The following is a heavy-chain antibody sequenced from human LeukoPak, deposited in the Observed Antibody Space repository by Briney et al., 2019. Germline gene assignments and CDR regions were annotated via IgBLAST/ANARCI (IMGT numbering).Heavy chain of an antibody. CDR2: ISYDGSNK. D-gene: IGHD6-13*01. J-gene: IGHJ4*02. Sequence: GRSLRLSCAASGFAFSSNGMHWVRQAPGKGLEWVALISYDGSNKYYADSVKGRFTISRDNSKNTLYLQMNGLRAEDTAVYYCAKDRSSSWTWTIDYWGQGTLVTVSS. V-gene: IGHV3-30*18. CDR3: AKDRSSSWTWTIDY. CDR1: GFAFSSNG.